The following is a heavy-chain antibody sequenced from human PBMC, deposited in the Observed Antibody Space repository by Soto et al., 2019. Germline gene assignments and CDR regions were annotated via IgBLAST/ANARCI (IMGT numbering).Heavy chain of an antibody. CDR1: GFTFSDSE. V-gene: IGHV3-73*02. CDR2: IRKRAEFYAT. J-gene: IGHJ4*02. D-gene: IGHD3-16*01. CDR3: TPTGNADYVWS. Sequence: EVQLVESGGDLVQPGGSLKLSCAASGFTFSDSEIHWVRQASGKGLEWLGRIRKRAEFYATAYAASVKGRFAVSRIDSENMAYLHMNSLKTEDTAIYYCTPTGNADYVWSWGQGTPVTVSS.